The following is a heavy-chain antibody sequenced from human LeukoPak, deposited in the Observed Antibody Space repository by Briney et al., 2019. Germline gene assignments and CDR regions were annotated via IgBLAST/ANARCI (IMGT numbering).Heavy chain of an antibody. D-gene: IGHD4-23*01. CDR2: IYYSGST. V-gene: IGHV4-39*01. J-gene: IGHJ4*02. CDR3: ARASSGNSDYFDY. CDR1: GGSISSYY. Sequence: PSETLSLTCTVSGGSISSYYWGWIRQPPGKGLEWIGSIYYSGSTYYNPSLKSRVTISVDTSKNQFSLKLSSVTAADTAVYYCARASSGNSDYFDYWGQGTLVTVSS.